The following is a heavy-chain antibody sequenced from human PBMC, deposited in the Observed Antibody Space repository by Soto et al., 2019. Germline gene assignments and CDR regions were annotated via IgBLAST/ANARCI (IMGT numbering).Heavy chain of an antibody. CDR3: TRRRNIVATMHHDY. J-gene: IGHJ4*02. CDR2: IRSKAYGGTT. D-gene: IGHD5-12*01. V-gene: IGHV3-49*03. CDR1: GFTFGDYA. Sequence: EVQLVESGGGLVQPGRSLRLSCTASGFTFGDYAMSWFRQAPGKGLEWVGFIRSKAYGGTTEYAASVKGRFTISRDDSKSIAYLQMNSLKTEDTAVYYCTRRRNIVATMHHDYWGQGTLVTVSS.